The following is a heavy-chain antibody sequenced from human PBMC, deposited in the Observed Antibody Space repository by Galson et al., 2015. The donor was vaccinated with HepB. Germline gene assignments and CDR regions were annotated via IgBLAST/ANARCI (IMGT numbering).Heavy chain of an antibody. CDR2: ISHDGSNK. D-gene: IGHD2-2*01. J-gene: IGHJ6*02. CDR1: GFTFSSYG. Sequence: SLRLSCAASGFTFSSYGMHWVRQAPGKGLEWVAVISHDGSNKYYADSVKGRFTISRDNSKSTLYLQMNSLRVEDTAVYNCARGESYAQYFFYGMDVWGQGTTVTVSS. V-gene: IGHV3-30*03. CDR3: ARGESYAQYFFYGMDV.